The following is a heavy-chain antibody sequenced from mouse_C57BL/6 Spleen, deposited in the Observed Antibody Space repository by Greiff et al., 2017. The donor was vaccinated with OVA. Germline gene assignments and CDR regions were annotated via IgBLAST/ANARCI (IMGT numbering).Heavy chain of an antibody. Sequence: EVQLQQSGPELVKPGASVKISCKASGYTFTDYYMNWVKQSHGKSLEWIGDINPNNGGTSYNQKFKGKATLTVDKSSSTAYMELRSLTSEDSAVYYCARPIYDSDYDAMDYWGQGTSVTVSS. J-gene: IGHJ4*01. D-gene: IGHD2-4*01. CDR1: GYTFTDYY. V-gene: IGHV1-26*01. CDR3: ARPIYDSDYDAMDY. CDR2: INPNNGGT.